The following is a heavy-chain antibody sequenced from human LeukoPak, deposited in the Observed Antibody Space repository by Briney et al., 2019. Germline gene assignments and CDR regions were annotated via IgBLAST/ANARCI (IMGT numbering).Heavy chain of an antibody. D-gene: IGHD2-2*01. J-gene: IGHJ4*02. Sequence: ASVKVSCKASGGTFSSYAISWVRQAPGQGLEWMGGIIPIFGTANYAQKFQGRVTITADESTSTAYMELSSLRSEDTAVYYCARVDCSSTSCPFDYWGQGTLVTVSS. CDR2: IIPIFGTA. CDR3: ARVDCSSTSCPFDY. V-gene: IGHV1-69*13. CDR1: GGTFSSYA.